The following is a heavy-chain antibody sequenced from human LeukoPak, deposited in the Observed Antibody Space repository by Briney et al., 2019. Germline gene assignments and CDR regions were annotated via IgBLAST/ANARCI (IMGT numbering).Heavy chain of an antibody. CDR3: ARFFRDYEGNWFDP. D-gene: IGHD4-17*01. V-gene: IGHV4-39*07. Sequence: SETLSLTCTVSGGSISSYYWGWIRQPPGKGLEWIGSIYYSGSTYYNPSLKSRVTISVDTSKNRFSLKLSSVTAADTAVYYCARFFRDYEGNWFDPWGQGTLVTVSS. CDR2: IYYSGST. CDR1: GGSISSYY. J-gene: IGHJ5*02.